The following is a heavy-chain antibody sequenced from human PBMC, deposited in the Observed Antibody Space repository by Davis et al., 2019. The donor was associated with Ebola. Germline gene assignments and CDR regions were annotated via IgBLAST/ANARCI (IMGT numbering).Heavy chain of an antibody. CDR2: IYHRGSA. D-gene: IGHD3-3*01. CDR3: AREKFWSGYHYDL. CDR1: GDSISEGGYY. Sequence: MPSETLSLTCSVSGDSISEGGYYWTWIRQPPGKGLEFIGYIYHRGSAYYNASLKGRVSMSMDTSKNLLSLKLTSVTAADTALYFCAREKFWSGYHYDLWGQGTLVTVSS. V-gene: IGHV4-31*03. J-gene: IGHJ5*02.